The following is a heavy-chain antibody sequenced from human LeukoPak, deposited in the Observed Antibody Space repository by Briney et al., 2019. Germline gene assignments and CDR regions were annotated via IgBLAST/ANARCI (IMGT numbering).Heavy chain of an antibody. J-gene: IGHJ4*02. CDR1: GLTFSNHA. CDR3: AKVTGTTNY. CDR2: ISGRDEST. Sequence: GGSLRLSCAVSGLTFSNHALSWVRQAPGKGLEWVSAISGRDESTYYADSVKGRFTISRDNSKSTLYPQMSSLRAEDTAVYHCAKVTGTTNYWGQGTLVTVSS. D-gene: IGHD1-1*01. V-gene: IGHV3-23*01.